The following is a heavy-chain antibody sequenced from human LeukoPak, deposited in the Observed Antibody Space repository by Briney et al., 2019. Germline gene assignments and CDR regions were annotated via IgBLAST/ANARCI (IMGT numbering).Heavy chain of an antibody. Sequence: GGSLRLSCAASGFTFSSYAMSWVRQAPGKGLEWVSAISGSGGSTYYADSVKGRFTISRDNAKNSLYLQMNSLRAEDTALYYCAKDISGAVAGTGYFDYWGQGTLVTVSS. V-gene: IGHV3-23*01. CDR3: AKDISGAVAGTGYFDY. D-gene: IGHD6-19*01. J-gene: IGHJ4*02. CDR2: ISGSGGST. CDR1: GFTFSSYA.